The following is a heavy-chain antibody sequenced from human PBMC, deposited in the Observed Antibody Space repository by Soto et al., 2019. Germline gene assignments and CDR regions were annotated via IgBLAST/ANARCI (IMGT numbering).Heavy chain of an antibody. Sequence: GPPVKVSCKASGGTFSSYAISWVRQAPGKGLEWMGGIIPIFGTANYAQKFQGRVTITADESTSTAYMELSSLRSEDTAVYYCAREEQLVVLGFDYWGQGTLVTVSS. CDR1: GGTFSSYA. D-gene: IGHD6-6*01. J-gene: IGHJ4*02. CDR2: IIPIFGTA. V-gene: IGHV1-69*01. CDR3: AREEQLVVLGFDY.